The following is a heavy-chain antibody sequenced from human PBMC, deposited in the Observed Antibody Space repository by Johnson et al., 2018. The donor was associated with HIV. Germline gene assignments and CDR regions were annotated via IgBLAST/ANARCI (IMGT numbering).Heavy chain of an antibody. CDR1: GISVSGYY. CDR3: ARACRDGYTCDAFDI. D-gene: IGHD5-24*01. Sequence: VQLVESGGGLVQPGGSLRLSCAASGISVSGYYMSWVRQAPGKGLEWVSVLFSGGSTYYADSVKGRFTISRDNSKNTLYLQMNSLRAEDTAVYYCARACRDGYTCDAFDIWGQGTMLTVSS. J-gene: IGHJ3*02. CDR2: LFSGGST. V-gene: IGHV3-66*01.